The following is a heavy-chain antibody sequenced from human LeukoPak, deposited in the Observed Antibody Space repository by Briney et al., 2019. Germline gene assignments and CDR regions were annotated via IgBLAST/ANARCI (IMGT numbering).Heavy chain of an antibody. CDR2: INSDGNST. D-gene: IGHD3-10*01. CDR3: AREYPLLWFGELLSYYYYYYMDV. CDR1: GFTFSSYW. V-gene: IGHV3-74*01. Sequence: PGGSLRLSCAASGFTFSSYWMHWVRQAPGKGLVWVSRINSDGNSTSYADSVKGRFTISRDNAKNTLYLQMNSLRAEDTAVYYCAREYPLLWFGELLSYYYYYYMDVWGKGTTVSISS. J-gene: IGHJ6*03.